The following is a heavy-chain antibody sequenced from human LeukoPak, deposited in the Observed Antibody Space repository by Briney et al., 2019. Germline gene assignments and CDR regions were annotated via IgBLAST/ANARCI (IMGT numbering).Heavy chain of an antibody. V-gene: IGHV4-59*01. Sequence: SETLSLTCTVSGGSISSYYWSWIRQPPGKGLEWIGYIYYSGSTNYKPSLKSRVTISVETSKNQFSLKLRSVTAADTAVYYCARGFFSSWYCNWFDPWGQGTLVAVSS. CDR3: ARGFFSSWYCNWFDP. D-gene: IGHD6-13*01. CDR1: GGSISSYY. CDR2: IYYSGST. J-gene: IGHJ5*02.